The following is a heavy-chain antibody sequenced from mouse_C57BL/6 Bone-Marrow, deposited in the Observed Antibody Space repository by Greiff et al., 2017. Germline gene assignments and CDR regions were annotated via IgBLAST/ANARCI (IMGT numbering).Heavy chain of an antibody. CDR1: GYTFTDYY. D-gene: IGHD4-1*01. CDR2: INPYNGGT. V-gene: IGHV1-19*01. CDR3: ARQCGSYAMDY. J-gene: IGHJ4*01. Sequence: VQLQQSGPVLVKPGASVKMSCKASGYTFTDYYMNWVKQSHGKSLEWIGVINPYNGGTSYNQKFKGKATLTVDKSSSTAYMELNSLTSEDSAVYYCARQCGSYAMDYWGQGTSVTVSS.